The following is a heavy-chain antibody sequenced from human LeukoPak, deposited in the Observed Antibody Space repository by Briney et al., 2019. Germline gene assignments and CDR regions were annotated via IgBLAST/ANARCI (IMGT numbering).Heavy chain of an antibody. CDR3: ARDPTYYDFWSGYYRTGEMDV. V-gene: IGHV3-9*01. Sequence: GGSLRLSCAASGFAFDDYAMHWVRQAPGKGLEWVSGISWNSGSMGYADSVKGRFIISRDNAKNSLYLQMNSLRAEDTAVYYCARDPTYYDFWSGYYRTGEMDVWGKGTTVTVSS. J-gene: IGHJ6*04. CDR2: ISWNSGSM. CDR1: GFAFDDYA. D-gene: IGHD3-3*01.